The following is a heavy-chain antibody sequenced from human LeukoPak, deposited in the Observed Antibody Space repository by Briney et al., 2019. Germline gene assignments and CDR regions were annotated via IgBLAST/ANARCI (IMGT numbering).Heavy chain of an antibody. D-gene: IGHD2-15*01. CDR1: GDSFSGYY. J-gene: IGHJ4*02. CDR2: VNDRGTT. Sequence: SETLSRTCAVYGDSFSGYYWSWIRQSPGRGLEWIGEVNDRGTTNYNPNLKSRVTISVVTSSNQFSLRLTSVTAADTAIYFCATRRGGPYPYYFDHWDQGALVTVSS. CDR3: ATRRGGPYPYYFDH. V-gene: IGHV4-34*01.